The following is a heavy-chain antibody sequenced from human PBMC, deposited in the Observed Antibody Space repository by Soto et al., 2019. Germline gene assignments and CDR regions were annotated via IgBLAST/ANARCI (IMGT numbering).Heavy chain of an antibody. V-gene: IGHV1-58*01. Sequence: QMQLLQSGPEVKKPGTSVKVSCKASRFTFTSSAVQWVRQARGQRLEWIGWIVVGSGNTNYAQKFQERVTITRDMSTSTAYMELSSLRSEDTAVYYCAADGSLGIYCGRYYYYGMDVWGQGTTVTVSS. J-gene: IGHJ6*02. CDR1: RFTFTSSA. D-gene: IGHD1-26*01. CDR2: IVVGSGNT. CDR3: AADGSLGIYCGRYYYYGMDV.